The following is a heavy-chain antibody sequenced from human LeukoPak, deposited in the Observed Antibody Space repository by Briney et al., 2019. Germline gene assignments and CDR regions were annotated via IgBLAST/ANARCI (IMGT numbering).Heavy chain of an antibody. J-gene: IGHJ6*04. V-gene: IGHV3-11*06. CDR3: ARAPDCSSTSCYYYYGMDV. Sequence: PGGSLRLSCAASGFTFSDYYMSWIRQAPGKGLEWVSYISSSSSYTNYADSVKGRFTISRDNAKNSLYLQMNSLRAEDTAVYYCARAPDCSSTSCYYYYGMDVWGKRTTVTVSS. D-gene: IGHD2-2*01. CDR2: ISSSSSYT. CDR1: GFTFSDYY.